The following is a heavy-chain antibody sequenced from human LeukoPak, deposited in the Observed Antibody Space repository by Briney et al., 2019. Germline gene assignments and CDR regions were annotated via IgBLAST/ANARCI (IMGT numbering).Heavy chain of an antibody. CDR1: GGSISSYY. CDR3: AREEGGSGYSAYDY. J-gene: IGHJ4*02. Sequence: PSEALPLTCTVSGGSISSYYWSWIRQPPGKGLEWIGYIYYSGSTNYNPSLKSRVTISVDTSKNQFSLKLSSVTAADTAVYYCAREEGGSGYSAYDYWGQGTLVTVSS. CDR2: IYYSGST. D-gene: IGHD3-22*01. V-gene: IGHV4-59*01.